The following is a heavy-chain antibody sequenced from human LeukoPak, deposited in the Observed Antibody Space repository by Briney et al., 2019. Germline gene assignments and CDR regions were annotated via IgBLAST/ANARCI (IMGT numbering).Heavy chain of an antibody. CDR1: GGSISSSSYY. J-gene: IGHJ4*02. V-gene: IGHV4-39*07. CDR2: IYYSGSA. CDR3: ARRVATAAPFDY. D-gene: IGHD6-25*01. Sequence: SETLSLTCTVSGGSISSSSYYWDWIRQPPGKGLEWIGSIYYSGSAYYNPSLKSRVTISVDTSKNQFSLKLSSVTAADTAVYYCARRVATAAPFDYWGQGTLVTVSS.